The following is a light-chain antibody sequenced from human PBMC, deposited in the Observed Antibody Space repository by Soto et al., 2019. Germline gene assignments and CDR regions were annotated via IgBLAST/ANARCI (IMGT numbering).Light chain of an antibody. CDR2: DAS. CDR1: QSVSNY. V-gene: IGKV3-11*01. CDR3: QQRSNWPPVFT. J-gene: IGKJ3*01. Sequence: EIVLTQSPATLSLSPGQRATLSCRASQSVSNYLAWYQQKPGQAPRLLIYDASNRATGIPARFSGSGSGTDFPLTLSSLKPEDFAVYYCQQRSNWPPVFTFGPGTKVDIK.